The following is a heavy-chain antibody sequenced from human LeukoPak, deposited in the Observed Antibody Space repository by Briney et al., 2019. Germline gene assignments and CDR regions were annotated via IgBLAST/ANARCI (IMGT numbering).Heavy chain of an antibody. V-gene: IGHV1-18*01. CDR1: GYTFSSYH. J-gene: IGHJ4*02. D-gene: IGHD2-2*01. CDR2: VSGHSGNT. Sequence: ASVKVSCKASGYTFSSYHFSWVRQAPGQGLEWMGRVSGHSGNTHYAEKFQGRVTMTIDKSTTTAYMDLRSLRSDDTAVYYCARGLGYCSSTTCYGELPGDYWSRGTLVTVSS. CDR3: ARGLGYCSSTTCYGELPGDY.